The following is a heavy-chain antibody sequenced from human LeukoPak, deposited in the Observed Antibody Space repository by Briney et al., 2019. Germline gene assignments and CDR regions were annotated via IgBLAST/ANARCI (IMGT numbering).Heavy chain of an antibody. Sequence: ASVKVSCKASGYTFTSYYMHWVRQAPGQGLEWMGIINPSGGSTSYAQKFQGRVTMTRDMSTSTVYMELSSLRSEDTAVYYCARVGYYYGSGSYYTPYYYYYYMDVWGKGTTVTVSS. D-gene: IGHD3-10*01. CDR2: INPSGGST. J-gene: IGHJ6*03. CDR3: ARVGYYYGSGSYYTPYYYYYYMDV. V-gene: IGHV1-46*01. CDR1: GYTFTSYY.